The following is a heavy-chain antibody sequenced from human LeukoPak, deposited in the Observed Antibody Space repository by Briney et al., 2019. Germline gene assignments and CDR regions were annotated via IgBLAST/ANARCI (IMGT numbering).Heavy chain of an antibody. CDR2: INHSGST. J-gene: IGHJ5*02. D-gene: IGHD2-2*02. Sequence: PSETLSLTCAVYGGSFSGYYWSWIRQPPGKGLEWIGEINHSGSTNYNPSLKSRVSISVDTSKNQFSLKLSSVTAADTAVYYCARRVVPAAIPSSNWFDPWGQGTLVTVSS. CDR1: GGSFSGYY. CDR3: ARRVVPAAIPSSNWFDP. V-gene: IGHV4-34*01.